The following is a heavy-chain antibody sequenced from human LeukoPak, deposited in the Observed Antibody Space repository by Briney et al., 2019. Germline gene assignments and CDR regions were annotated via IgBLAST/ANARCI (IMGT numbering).Heavy chain of an antibody. J-gene: IGHJ3*02. V-gene: IGHV3-NL1*01. Sequence: GGSLRLSCAASGFSFSVYGMHWVRQAPGKGLEWVSLFYSGGSTFYAGSVKGRFTISRDNSQNTLDLQMNSLREEDTAVYYCARDAKCGGDCYAGGALDIWGQGTVVIVSS. CDR1: GFSFSVYG. CDR3: ARDAKCGGDCYAGGALDI. CDR2: FYSGGST. D-gene: IGHD2-21*02.